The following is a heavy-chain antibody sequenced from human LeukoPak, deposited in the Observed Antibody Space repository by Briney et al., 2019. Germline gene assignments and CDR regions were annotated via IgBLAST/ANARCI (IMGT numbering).Heavy chain of an antibody. Sequence: PSETLSLTCAVYGGSFSGYYWSWIRQPPGKGLGWIGEINHSGSTNYNPSLKSRVTISVDTTKNQFSLKLSSVTAADTAVYYCARAESYDSSGYSNWGQGTLVTVSS. CDR1: GGSFSGYY. D-gene: IGHD3-22*01. CDR2: INHSGST. J-gene: IGHJ4*02. CDR3: ARAESYDSSGYSN. V-gene: IGHV4-34*01.